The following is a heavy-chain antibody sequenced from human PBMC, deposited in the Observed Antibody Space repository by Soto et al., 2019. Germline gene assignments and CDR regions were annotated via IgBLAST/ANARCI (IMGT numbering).Heavy chain of an antibody. CDR1: GGSISSGGYC. V-gene: IGHV4-30-2*01. D-gene: IGHD5-18*01. CDR3: ASLVQLWSYFDY. CDR2: IYHSGST. J-gene: IGHJ4*02. Sequence: SETLSLTWAVSGGSISSGGYCWSWIRQPPGKGLEWIGYIYHSGSTHYNPSLKSRVTISVDRSKNQFSLKLSSVTAADTAVYYCASLVQLWSYFDYWGQGTLVTVSS.